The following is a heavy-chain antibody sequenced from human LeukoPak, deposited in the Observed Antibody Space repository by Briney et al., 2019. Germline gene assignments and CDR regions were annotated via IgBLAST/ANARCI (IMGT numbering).Heavy chain of an antibody. V-gene: IGHV3-11*05. CDR3: ARGSGYYSYFDY. D-gene: IGHD3-22*01. CDR1: GFTFSDYY. CDR2: ISSGSSYT. J-gene: IGHJ4*02. Sequence: PGGSLRLSCAASGFTFSDYYVSWIRQAPGKGLDWVSYISSGSSYTNYADSVKGRFTISRDNAKNSLYLQMDSLRAEDTAVYYCARGSGYYSYFDYWGQGTLVTVSS.